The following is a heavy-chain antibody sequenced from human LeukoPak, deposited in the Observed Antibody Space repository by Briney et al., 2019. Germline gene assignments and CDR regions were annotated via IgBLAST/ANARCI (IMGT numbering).Heavy chain of an antibody. J-gene: IGHJ4*02. CDR2: ISSSSSYI. D-gene: IGHD4-17*01. CDR1: GFTFSSYS. Sequence: GGSLRLSCAASGFTFSSYSMNWVRQAPGKGLEWVSSISSSSSYIYYADSVKGRFTISRDNSKNTLYLQMNSLRAEDTAVYYCAKQDYGDYAGVDYWGQGTLVTVSS. CDR3: AKQDYGDYAGVDY. V-gene: IGHV3-21*01.